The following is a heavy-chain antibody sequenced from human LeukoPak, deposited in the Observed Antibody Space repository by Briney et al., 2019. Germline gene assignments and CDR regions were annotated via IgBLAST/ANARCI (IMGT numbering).Heavy chain of an antibody. CDR3: ARAVVPAAIGWFDP. J-gene: IGHJ5*02. CDR2: INHNGNVN. D-gene: IGHD2-2*02. Sequence: GGSLRLSCAASGFTFSSYWMNWARQAPGKGLEWVASINHNGNVNYYVDSVKGRFTISRDNARNSLYLQMNSLRVEDTAVYYCARAVVPAAIGWFDPWGQGTLVTVSS. CDR1: GFTFSSYW. V-gene: IGHV3-7*01.